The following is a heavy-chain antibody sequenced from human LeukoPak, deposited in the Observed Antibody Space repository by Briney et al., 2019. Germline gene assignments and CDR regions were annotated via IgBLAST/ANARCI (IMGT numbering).Heavy chain of an antibody. J-gene: IGHJ4*02. Sequence: ASVKVSCKASGYTFTGYYMHWVRQAPGQGLEWMGWMNPNSEDTAYAQKFQGRISMTRSTSISTAYMGLSSLRSEDTAVYYCGRGLGSYDSSELTWPMISFWGQGTVVTVSS. V-gene: IGHV1-8*02. CDR2: MNPNSEDT. CDR1: GYTFTGYY. D-gene: IGHD3-22*01. CDR3: GRGLGSYDSSELTWPMISF.